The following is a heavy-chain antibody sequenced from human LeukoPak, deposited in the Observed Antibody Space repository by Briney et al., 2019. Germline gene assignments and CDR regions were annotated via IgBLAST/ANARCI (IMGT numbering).Heavy chain of an antibody. CDR1: GGSFSGYY. J-gene: IGHJ6*02. Sequence: SETLSLTCTVSGGSFSGYYCTWIRQPPGKGLEWIGEINHSGSANYNPSLKSRVTISLDTSKNQFSLKPSSVTAADTAVYYCARDQGRDCSSTSCYAGLYGMDVWGQGTTVTVSS. CDR2: INHSGSA. V-gene: IGHV4-34*01. CDR3: ARDQGRDCSSTSCYAGLYGMDV. D-gene: IGHD2-2*01.